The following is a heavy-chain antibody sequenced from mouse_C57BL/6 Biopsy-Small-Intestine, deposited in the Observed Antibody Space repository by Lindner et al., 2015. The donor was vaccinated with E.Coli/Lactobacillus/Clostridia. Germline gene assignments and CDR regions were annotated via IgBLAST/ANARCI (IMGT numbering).Heavy chain of an antibody. CDR3: TRDYYGMGFDY. CDR1: GYTFTDYE. V-gene: IGHV1-15*01. J-gene: IGHJ2*01. Sequence: VQLQESGAELVRPGASVTLSCKASGYTFTDYEMHWVKQTPVHGLEWIGAIDPETGGTAYNQKFKGKAILTADKSSSTAYMELRSLTSEDSAVYYCTRDYYGMGFDYWGQGTTLTVSS. D-gene: IGHD1-1*01. CDR2: IDPETGGT.